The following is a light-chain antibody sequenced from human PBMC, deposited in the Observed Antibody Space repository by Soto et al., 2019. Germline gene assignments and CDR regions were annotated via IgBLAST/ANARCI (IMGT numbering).Light chain of an antibody. Sequence: EIVLTQSPGTLSLSPGERATLSCRASQSVSSSYLAWYQQKPGQAPRLLIYGASSRATGIPDRFSGSGSGTDFTLTISRLEPEDFATYYCQKYYSAPITFGQGTRLEIK. CDR2: GAS. CDR1: QSVSSSY. J-gene: IGKJ5*01. V-gene: IGKV3-20*01. CDR3: QKYYSAPIT.